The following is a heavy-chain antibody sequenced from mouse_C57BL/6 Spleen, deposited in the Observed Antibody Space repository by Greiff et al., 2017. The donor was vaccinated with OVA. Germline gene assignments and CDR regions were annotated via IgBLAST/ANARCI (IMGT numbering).Heavy chain of an antibody. CDR2: INPYNGGT. V-gene: IGHV1-19*01. CDR1: GYTFTDYY. Sequence: EVKLMESGPVLVKPGASVKMSCKASGYTFTDYYMNWVKQSHGKSLEWIGVINPYNGGTSYNQKFKGKATLTVDKSSSTAYMELNSLTSEDSAVYYCARRMDFDVWGTGTTVTVSS. J-gene: IGHJ1*03. D-gene: IGHD2-3*01. CDR3: ARRMDFDV.